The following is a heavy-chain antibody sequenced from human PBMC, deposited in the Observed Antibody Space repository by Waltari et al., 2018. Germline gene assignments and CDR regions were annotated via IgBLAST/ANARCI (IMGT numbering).Heavy chain of an antibody. CDR1: GETFTGYC. J-gene: IGHJ4*02. CDR2: INPNSGGT. CDR3: AREVAAAGLVDY. D-gene: IGHD6-13*01. V-gene: IGHV1-2*02. Sequence: QVQLVQSGAEVKKPGASVKVSCKASGETFTGYCMQWVGQAPGQGLEWMGWINPNSGGTNYAQKFQGRVTMTRDTSISTAYMELSRLRSDDTAVYYCAREVAAAGLVDYWGQGTLVTVSS.